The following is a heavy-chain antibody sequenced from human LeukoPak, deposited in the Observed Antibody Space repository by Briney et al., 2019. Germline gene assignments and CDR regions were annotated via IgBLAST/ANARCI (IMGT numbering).Heavy chain of an antibody. D-gene: IGHD2-15*01. J-gene: IGHJ3*02. CDR2: INPSGGST. Sequence: ASVKVSCKASGYTFTSYYMHWVRQAPGQGLEWMGIINPSGGSTSYAQKFQGRVTMTRDTSTSTVYMELSSLRSEDTAVYYCARDLLDCSGGSCYQIVAFDIWGQGTMVTVSS. CDR3: ARDLLDCSGGSCYQIVAFDI. V-gene: IGHV1-46*01. CDR1: GYTFTSYY.